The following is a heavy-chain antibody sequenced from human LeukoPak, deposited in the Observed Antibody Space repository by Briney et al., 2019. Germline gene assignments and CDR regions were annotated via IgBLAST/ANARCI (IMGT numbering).Heavy chain of an antibody. D-gene: IGHD3-10*01. CDR1: GYTFTDSY. J-gene: IGHJ4*02. V-gene: IGHV1-2*02. CDR2: INPKTGGT. CDR3: ARDGRLTIFVRGIITEGSPPKD. Sequence: ASVKVSCKASGYTFTDSYMHWVRQAPGQGLEWMGWINPKTGGTNYAQRFQGRVTMTRDTSIRTAYMELNSLRSDDTAVYYCARDGRLTIFVRGIITEGSPPKDWGQGTLVTVSS.